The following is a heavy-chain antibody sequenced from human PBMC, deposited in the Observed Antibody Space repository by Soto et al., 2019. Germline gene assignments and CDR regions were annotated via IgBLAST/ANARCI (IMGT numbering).Heavy chain of an antibody. D-gene: IGHD2-15*01. CDR3: ARGIATGQPDP. J-gene: IGHJ5*02. V-gene: IGHV1-3*01. Sequence: ASVKVSCKASGYTFTRYTMNWVRQAPGQRLEWMGWINPDNGNTKSSQKFQDRVIITRDTSASTAYMDLSSLRSEDTAVYYCARGIATGQPDPWGQETLVTVSS. CDR1: GYTFTRYT. CDR2: INPDNGNT.